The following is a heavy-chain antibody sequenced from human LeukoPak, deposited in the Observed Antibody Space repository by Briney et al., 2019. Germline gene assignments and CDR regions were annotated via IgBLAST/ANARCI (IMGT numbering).Heavy chain of an antibody. D-gene: IGHD3-10*01. J-gene: IGHJ4*02. V-gene: IGHV4-34*01. CDR1: GGSFSGYY. CDR2: INHSGST. Sequence: PSETLSLTCAVYGGSFSGYYWSWIRQPPGKGLEWIGEINHSGSTNYNPSLKSRVTISVDTSKNQSSLKLSSVTAADTAVYYCARARAIWFGESLFDYWGQGTLVTVSS. CDR3: ARARAIWFGESLFDY.